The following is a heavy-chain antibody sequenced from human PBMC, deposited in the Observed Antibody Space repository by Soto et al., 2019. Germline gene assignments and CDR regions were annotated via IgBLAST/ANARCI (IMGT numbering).Heavy chain of an antibody. CDR1: GGSISSSDYY. V-gene: IGHV4-39*02. J-gene: IGHJ4*02. D-gene: IGHD6-13*01. CDR2: IYYSGST. CDR3: ARRIAAAGTFDY. Sequence: QLQLQESGPGLVKPSETLSLTCTVSGGSISSSDYYWGWIRQPPGKGLEWIGSIYYSGSTDYNPSLKSRVTRSVDTSKNHFALKLSNVTAAATAVYYCARRIAAAGTFDYWGQGTLVTVSS.